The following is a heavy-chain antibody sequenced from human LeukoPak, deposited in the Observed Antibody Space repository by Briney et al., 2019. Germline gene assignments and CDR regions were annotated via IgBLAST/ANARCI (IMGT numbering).Heavy chain of an antibody. Sequence: TSETLSLTCTVSGGSISSYYWSWIRQPPGKGLEWIGYIYYSGSTSYNSSLKSRVTISVDTSKNQFSLKLSSVTAADTAVYYCARAVAVRAFDIWGQGTMVTVSS. D-gene: IGHD6-19*01. CDR2: IYYSGST. J-gene: IGHJ3*02. CDR3: ARAVAVRAFDI. CDR1: GGSISSYY. V-gene: IGHV4-59*12.